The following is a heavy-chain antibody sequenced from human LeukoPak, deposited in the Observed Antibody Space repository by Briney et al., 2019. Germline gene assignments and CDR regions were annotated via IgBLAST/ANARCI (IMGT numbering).Heavy chain of an antibody. CDR2: IDQDEKEK. CDR1: GFPFHNYW. J-gene: IGHJ4*02. V-gene: IGHV3-7*01. D-gene: IGHD3-10*01. CDR3: ARGLYGSGRRSLMAL. Sequence: PGGSLRLSCVASGFPFHNYWMTWVRQAPGKGLEWVANIDQDEKEKYYVDSVKGRFTISRDNAEKSLYLEVNSLGVEDTARYYCARGLYGSGRRSLMALWGPGTLVTVSS.